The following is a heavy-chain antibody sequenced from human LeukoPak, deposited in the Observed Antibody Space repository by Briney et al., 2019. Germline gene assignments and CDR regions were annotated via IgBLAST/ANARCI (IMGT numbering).Heavy chain of an antibody. CDR3: ARDSCSSTSCYDYYYYGMDV. V-gene: IGHV3-7*01. D-gene: IGHD2-2*01. CDR2: IKQDGSER. J-gene: IGHJ6*02. CDR1: GLTFSSYW. Sequence: PGGSLRLSCAASGLTFSSYWMSWVRQAPGKGLEWVANIKQDGSERYYVDSVKGRFTISRDNAKKSLYLQMNGLRADDTAVYYCARDSCSSTSCYDYYYYGMDVWGQGTTVTVSS.